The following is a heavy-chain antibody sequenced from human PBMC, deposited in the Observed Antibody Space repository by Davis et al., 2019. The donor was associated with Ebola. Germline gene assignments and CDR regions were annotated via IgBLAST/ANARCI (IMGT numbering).Heavy chain of an antibody. CDR1: GGSISSGGYY. J-gene: IGHJ1*01. CDR2: IYYSGST. V-gene: IGHV4-31*03. Sequence: MPSETLSLTCTVSGGSISSGGYYWSWIRQHPGKGLEWIGYIYYSGSTYYNPSLKSRVTISVDTSKNQFSLKLSSVTAADTAVYYCANCPYNWKLGYFQHWGQGTLVTVSS. D-gene: IGHD1-20*01. CDR3: ANCPYNWKLGYFQH.